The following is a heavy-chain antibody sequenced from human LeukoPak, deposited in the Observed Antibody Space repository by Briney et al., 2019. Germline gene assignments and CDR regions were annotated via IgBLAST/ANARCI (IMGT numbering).Heavy chain of an antibody. Sequence: ASVKVSCKASDYTFTSYGISWVRQAPGQGLEWMGWISAYTANTNYAQKVQGRVTMATDTSTSTAYMELRSLRSDDTAVYYCARGQSGDFGHPFGFDYWGQGTLVTASS. J-gene: IGHJ4*02. V-gene: IGHV1-18*01. CDR2: ISAYTANT. CDR1: DYTFTSYG. D-gene: IGHD4-17*01. CDR3: ARGQSGDFGHPFGFDY.